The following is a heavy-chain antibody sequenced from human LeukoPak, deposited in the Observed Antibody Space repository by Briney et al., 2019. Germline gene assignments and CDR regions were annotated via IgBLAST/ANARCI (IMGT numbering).Heavy chain of an antibody. CDR1: GGSISSYY. CDR3: ARAKRYSYAPSGMDV. Sequence: PSETLSLTCTVSGGSISSYYWSWIRQSPGKGLEWIGYIYYSGSTNYNPSLKSRVTISVDTSKNQFSLKLSSVTAADTAVYYCARAKRYSYAPSGMDVWGQGTTVTVSS. J-gene: IGHJ6*02. V-gene: IGHV4-59*01. CDR2: IYYSGST. D-gene: IGHD5-18*01.